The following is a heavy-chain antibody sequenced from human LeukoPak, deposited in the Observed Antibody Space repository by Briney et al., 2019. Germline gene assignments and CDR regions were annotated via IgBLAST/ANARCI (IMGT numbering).Heavy chain of an antibody. V-gene: IGHV4-39*01. Sequence: KPSETLSLTCTVSGGSISSSNSFWGWIRQPPGKGLEWIASIDYSGGVYYNPSLKSRVTISVDTSKNQFSLKLSSVTAADTAVYYCARARILTGYYRTSNWFDPWGQGTLVTVSS. D-gene: IGHD3-9*01. CDR2: IDYSGGV. CDR1: GGSISSSNSF. J-gene: IGHJ5*02. CDR3: ARARILTGYYRTSNWFDP.